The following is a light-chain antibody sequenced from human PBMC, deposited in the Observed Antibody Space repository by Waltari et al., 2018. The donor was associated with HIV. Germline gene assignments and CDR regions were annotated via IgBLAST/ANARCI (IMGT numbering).Light chain of an antibody. CDR3: QQYNSWSPIT. CDR1: ESVSGE. V-gene: IGKV3-15*01. Sequence: IVMTQSPITLSVSPGERATLSCRASESVSGELAWYQQKDGQAPRLLIHGAPTRATGVPARFSGSGSGTEFTLTISNLQSEDFAVYYCQQYNSWSPITFGQGTRLEIK. CDR2: GAP. J-gene: IGKJ5*01.